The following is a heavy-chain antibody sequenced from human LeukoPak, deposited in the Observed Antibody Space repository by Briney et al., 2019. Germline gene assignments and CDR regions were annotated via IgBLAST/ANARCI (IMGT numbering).Heavy chain of an antibody. Sequence: ASVKVSCKASGGTFSSYAISCVRQAPGQGLEWMGRIIPILGIANYAQKFQGRVTITADKSTSTAYMELSSLRSEDTAVYYCARSFTAGYYDSSGYYHIWGQGTMVTVSS. CDR3: ARSFTAGYYDSSGYYHI. J-gene: IGHJ3*02. CDR2: IIPILGIA. V-gene: IGHV1-69*04. D-gene: IGHD3-22*01. CDR1: GGTFSSYA.